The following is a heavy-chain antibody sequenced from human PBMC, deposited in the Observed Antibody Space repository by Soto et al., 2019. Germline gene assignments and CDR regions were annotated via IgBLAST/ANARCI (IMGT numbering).Heavy chain of an antibody. D-gene: IGHD3-9*01. CDR1: GYTFTSYA. V-gene: IGHV1-3*01. Sequence: QVQLVQSGAEVKKPGASVKVSCKASGYTFTSYAMHWVRQAPGQRLEWMGWINAGNGNTKYSQRFQGRVTITRDTXXSRAYVELSSLRSEDTAVYYCARDRLRYFGWLSDYWGQGTLVTVSS. CDR2: INAGNGNT. CDR3: ARDRLRYFGWLSDY. J-gene: IGHJ4*02.